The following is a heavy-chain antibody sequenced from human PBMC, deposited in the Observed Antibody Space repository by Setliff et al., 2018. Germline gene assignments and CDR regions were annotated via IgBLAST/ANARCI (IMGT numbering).Heavy chain of an antibody. Sequence: SETLSLTCTVSPGSISRHYWSWFRQAPGKGLEWIGYRHDNGERDYNPSLGSRVTISVDTSKNQFSLMLTSVTAADTAIYYCAGRPQNTPMGPCGYWGQGTLVTVSS. CDR2: RHDNGER. CDR3: AGRPQNTPMGPCGY. J-gene: IGHJ4*02. CDR1: PGSISRHY. V-gene: IGHV4-59*11. D-gene: IGHD5-18*01.